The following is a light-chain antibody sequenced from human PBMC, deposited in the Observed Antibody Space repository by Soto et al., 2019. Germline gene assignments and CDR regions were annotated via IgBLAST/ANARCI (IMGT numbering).Light chain of an antibody. V-gene: IGKV3-20*01. CDR3: QQYGRSPWT. CDR1: QRVSSSY. Sequence: IVVTQSPGTLSLSPGERAPVSCRASQRVSSSYLAWYQQQPGQPPRLLIYGASTRATGFPDRFSGSGSGTDFTLTISRLEPEDFAVYYCQQYGRSPWTFGQGTMVEIK. J-gene: IGKJ1*01. CDR2: GAS.